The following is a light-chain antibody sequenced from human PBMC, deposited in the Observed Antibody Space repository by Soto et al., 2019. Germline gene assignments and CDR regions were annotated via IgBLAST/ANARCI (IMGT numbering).Light chain of an antibody. CDR1: QSVSGW. Sequence: DIRMTQAPSTLSASVGDTVTVTCRASQSVSGWLAWYQQKPGEAPKLLIYDASSLESGVPSRFSGSGSGTEFTLTISSLQPDDFATYYCQQYNSYRTFGQGTKVDIK. CDR3: QQYNSYRT. V-gene: IGKV1-5*01. CDR2: DAS. J-gene: IGKJ1*01.